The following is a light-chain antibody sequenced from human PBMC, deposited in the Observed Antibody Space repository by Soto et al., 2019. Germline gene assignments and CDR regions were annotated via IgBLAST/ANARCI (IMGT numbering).Light chain of an antibody. CDR1: QAIITY. Sequence: DIQLTQSPSSLSASVGDRVTTTCQASQAIITYLNWFQQKPGKAPKLLIYDASHLETGAPSRFSGSGSGTAFTFTISSLQPEDIGTYFCQQYDNLPLTFGGGTKVDIK. CDR2: DAS. CDR3: QQYDNLPLT. J-gene: IGKJ4*01. V-gene: IGKV1-33*01.